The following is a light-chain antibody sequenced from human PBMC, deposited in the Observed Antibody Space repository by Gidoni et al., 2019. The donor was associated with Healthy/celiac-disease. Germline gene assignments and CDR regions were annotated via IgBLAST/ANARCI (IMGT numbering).Light chain of an antibody. CDR3: QVWDSSSDPVV. Sequence: SYVLTQPPSVSVAPGKPARITCGGNNLGSKSVHCYQQKPGQAPVLFVYDDSDRPSGIPERFSGSNSGNTATLTISRVEAGDEADYYCQVWDSSSDPVVFGGGTKLTVL. V-gene: IGLV3-21*03. J-gene: IGLJ2*01. CDR2: DDS. CDR1: NLGSKS.